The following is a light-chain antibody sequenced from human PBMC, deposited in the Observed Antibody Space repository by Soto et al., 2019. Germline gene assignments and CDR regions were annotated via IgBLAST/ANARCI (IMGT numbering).Light chain of an antibody. CDR2: DAS. Sequence: NMLPPSAVTVSLSPSEMCPLSFMPSQSVRTYLAWYQVTPGQAPRLLIYDASSRASGVPGRFSGSGSGTDFTLTISSLEPEDFALYYCQKSNSWPPISFGHGARLAI. CDR1: QSVRTY. CDR3: QKSNSWPPIS. V-gene: IGKV3-11*01. J-gene: IGKJ5*01.